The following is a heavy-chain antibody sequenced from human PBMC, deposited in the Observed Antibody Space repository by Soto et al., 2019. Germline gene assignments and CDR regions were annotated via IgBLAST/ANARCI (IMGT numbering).Heavy chain of an antibody. CDR2: IDYSEST. J-gene: IGHJ3*02. D-gene: IGHD5-18*01. CDR1: GGSISSYY. Sequence: SETLSLTCTVTGGSISSYYWSWIRQPPGKGLEWIGYIDYSESTNYNPSLKSRVTISVDTSKNQFSLKLSSVTAADTAVYYCVRYRVDTAMVSAFDIRGQGTMVTVSS. V-gene: IGHV4-59*01. CDR3: VRYRVDTAMVSAFDI.